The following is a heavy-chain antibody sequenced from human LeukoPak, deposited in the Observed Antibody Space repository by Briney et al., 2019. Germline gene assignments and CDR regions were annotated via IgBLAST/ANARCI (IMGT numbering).Heavy chain of an antibody. J-gene: IGHJ6*04. CDR1: GFTFSTYA. Sequence: GSLRLSCAASGFTFSTYAMSWVRQAPGKGLEWVSAISGSGGSTYYADSVKGRFTISRDNAKNSLYLQMNSLRAEDTAVYYCAELGITMIGGVWGKGTTVTISS. D-gene: IGHD3-10*02. CDR2: ISGSGGST. V-gene: IGHV3-23*01. CDR3: AELGITMIGGV.